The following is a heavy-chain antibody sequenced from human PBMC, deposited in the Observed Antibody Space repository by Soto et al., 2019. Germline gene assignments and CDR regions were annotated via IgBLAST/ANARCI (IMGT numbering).Heavy chain of an antibody. Sequence: GSLRLSCAASGFTFSSDAMSWVRQAPGKGLEWVSAISGSGGSTYYADSVKGRFTISRDNSKNTLYLQMNSLRAEDTAVYYCAKGQSFYDFWSGYLYYFDYWGQGTLVTVSS. CDR2: ISGSGGST. CDR3: AKGQSFYDFWSGYLYYFDY. CDR1: GFTFSSDA. J-gene: IGHJ4*02. D-gene: IGHD3-3*01. V-gene: IGHV3-23*01.